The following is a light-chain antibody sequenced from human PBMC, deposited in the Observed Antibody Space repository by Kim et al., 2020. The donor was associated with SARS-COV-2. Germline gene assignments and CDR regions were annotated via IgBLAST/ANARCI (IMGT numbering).Light chain of an antibody. Sequence: QSVLTQPPSASGTPDESVTISYVYWYQHLPGRVPRLLIYRGDQRPSGVPGRFSGSQSGTSASLVISGLRPEDAGDYYCASWDESLSGFVAFGGGTQLTVL. CDR2: RGD. J-gene: IGLJ2*01. V-gene: IGLV1-47*01. CDR3: ASWDESLSGFVA.